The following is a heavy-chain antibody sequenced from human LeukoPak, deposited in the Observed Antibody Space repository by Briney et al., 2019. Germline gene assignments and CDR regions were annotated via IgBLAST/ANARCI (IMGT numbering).Heavy chain of an antibody. CDR3: ARYDKVWRNFDY. CDR2: ISGSGGST. D-gene: IGHD3-16*01. CDR1: GFTFSSYA. V-gene: IGHV3-23*01. J-gene: IGHJ4*02. Sequence: GGSLRLSCAASGFTFSSYAMSWVRQAPGKGLEWVSSISGSGGSTYYADSVKGRFTISRDNSKNTLYLQMNSLRAEDTAVHYCARYDKVWRNFDYWGQGALVTVSS.